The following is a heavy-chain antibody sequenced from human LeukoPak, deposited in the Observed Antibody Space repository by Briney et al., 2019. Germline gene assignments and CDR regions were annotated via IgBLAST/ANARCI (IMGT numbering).Heavy chain of an antibody. CDR3: ATGVTYYYGNTTYHTFDY. Sequence: ASVKVSCKVSGYTLTELSIHWVRLAPGERLEWMCGFDPEDGETIYAQKFQGRVTMTEDTSTYTANMELSSLRSDDTAVYYCATGVTYYYGNTTYHTFDYWGQGTLLTVSS. J-gene: IGHJ4*02. V-gene: IGHV1-24*01. CDR1: GYTLTELS. CDR2: FDPEDGET. D-gene: IGHD3-10*01.